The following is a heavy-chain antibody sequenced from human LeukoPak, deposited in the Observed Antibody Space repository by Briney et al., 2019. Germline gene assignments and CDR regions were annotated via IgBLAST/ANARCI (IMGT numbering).Heavy chain of an antibody. V-gene: IGHV3-21*01. J-gene: IGHJ4*02. Sequence: PGGSLRLSCGASGFTFSSYSMNWVRQAPGKGLEWVSSISSSSSYIYYADSVKGRFTISRDNAKNSLYLQMNSLRAEDTAVYYCARDQRYYDSSGRTVDYWGQGTLVTVYS. CDR2: ISSSSSYI. CDR3: ARDQRYYDSSGRTVDY. D-gene: IGHD3-22*01. CDR1: GFTFSSYS.